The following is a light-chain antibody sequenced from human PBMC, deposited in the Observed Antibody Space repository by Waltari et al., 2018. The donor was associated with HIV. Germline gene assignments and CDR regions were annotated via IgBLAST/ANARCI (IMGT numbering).Light chain of an antibody. CDR1: SSNIGSNS. CDR2: RDT. CDR3: ATWDDSLNGVL. V-gene: IGLV1-47*03. J-gene: IGLJ2*01. Sequence: SVLTQPPSASGTPGQKVTISCSGSSSNIGSNSVFWYQQLPGAAPKLLIYRDTQRPSGVPDRFSGSKSGTSASLAISGLWSEDEAVYSCATWDDSLNGVLFGGGTNLNVL.